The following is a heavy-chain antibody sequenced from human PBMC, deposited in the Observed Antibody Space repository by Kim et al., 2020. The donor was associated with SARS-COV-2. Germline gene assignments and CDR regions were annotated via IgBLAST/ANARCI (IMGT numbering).Heavy chain of an antibody. D-gene: IGHD5-12*01. CDR3: ARVGTRGYSGYDR. V-gene: IGHV1-18*01. Sequence: YAQKLQGRVTMTTDTSTSTAYMELRSLRSDDTAVYYCARVGTRGYSGYDRWGQGTLVTVSS. J-gene: IGHJ5*02.